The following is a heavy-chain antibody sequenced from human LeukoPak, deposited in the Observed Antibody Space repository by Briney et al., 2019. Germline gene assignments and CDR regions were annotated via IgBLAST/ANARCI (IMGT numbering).Heavy chain of an antibody. J-gene: IGHJ6*04. CDR3: ARGYYYDSSGYYWDV. D-gene: IGHD3-22*01. CDR2: INWNGGST. V-gene: IGHV3-20*04. Sequence: RAGGSLRLSCAASGFTFDDYGMSWVRQVPGKGLEWVSGINWNGGSTGYADSVKGRFTISRDNAKNSLYLQMNSLRAEDTAFYYCARGYYYDSSGYYWDVWGKGTTVTVSS. CDR1: GFTFDDYG.